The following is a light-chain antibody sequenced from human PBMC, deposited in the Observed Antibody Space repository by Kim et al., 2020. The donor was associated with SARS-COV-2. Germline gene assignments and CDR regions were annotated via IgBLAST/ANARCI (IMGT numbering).Light chain of an antibody. CDR3: SSYTSSNNV. V-gene: IGLV2-14*03. J-gene: IGLJ1*01. Sequence: PGQSITISCTGTSSDIASYNYVSWYQQHPGKAPKRMIYDVSNRPSGVSNRFSGSKSGNTASLTISGLQTEDEADYFCSSYTSSNNVFGTGTKVTVL. CDR2: DVS. CDR1: SSDIASYNY.